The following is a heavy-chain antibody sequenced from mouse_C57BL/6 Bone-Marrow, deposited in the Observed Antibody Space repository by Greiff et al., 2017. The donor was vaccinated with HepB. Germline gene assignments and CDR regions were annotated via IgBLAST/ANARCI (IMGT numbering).Heavy chain of an antibody. J-gene: IGHJ3*01. V-gene: IGHV1-82*01. Sequence: VQLQQSGPELVKPGASVKISCKASGYAFSSSWMNWVKQRPGKGLEWIGRIYPGDGDTNYNGKFKGKATLTADKSSSTAYMQLSSLTSEDSAVYFSARSTMIKGWFAYWGQGTLVTVSA. CDR2: IYPGDGDT. CDR1: GYAFSSSW. D-gene: IGHD2-4*01. CDR3: ARSTMIKGWFAY.